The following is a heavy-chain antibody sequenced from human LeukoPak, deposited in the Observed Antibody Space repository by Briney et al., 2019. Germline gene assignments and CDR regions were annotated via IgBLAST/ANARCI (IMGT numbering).Heavy chain of an antibody. CDR3: AKSTRAVMAMMDV. Sequence: PGGSLRLSCAASGFTFSSYSMNWVRQAPGKGLEWVSYISSSSTTIYYADSVKGRFTISRDNAKNSLYLQMNSLRAEDTAVHYCAKSTRAVMAMMDVWGKGTTVTVSS. CDR2: ISSSSTTI. D-gene: IGHD3-16*01. J-gene: IGHJ6*04. CDR1: GFTFSSYS. V-gene: IGHV3-48*01.